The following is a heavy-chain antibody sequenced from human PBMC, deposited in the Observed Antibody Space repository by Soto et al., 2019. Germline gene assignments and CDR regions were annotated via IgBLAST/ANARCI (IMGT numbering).Heavy chain of an antibody. CDR1: EFTFSNYA. V-gene: IGHV3-23*05. CDR2: IDNSGGIT. D-gene: IGHD5-18*01. Sequence: PGGSLRLSCAASEFTFSNYAMSWVRQAPGKGLEWVSTIDNSGGITYYADSVKGRFTISRDNSKNTLYLQMNSLRAEDTAVYYCAKGGYNYGFLFDCWGQGTLVTVSS. CDR3: AKGGYNYGFLFDC. J-gene: IGHJ4*02.